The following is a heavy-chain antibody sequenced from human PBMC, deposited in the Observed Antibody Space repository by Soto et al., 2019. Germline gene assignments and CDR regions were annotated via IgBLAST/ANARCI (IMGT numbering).Heavy chain of an antibody. CDR1: NGSISSRSSY. V-gene: IGHV4-39*01. CDR2: IYYIGNT. Sequence: SETLSLTCTVSNGSISSRSSYWGWIRQTPGKGLEWIGSIYYIGNTYYNPSLKSRVTISIDTSKTQFSLKLNSVTAADTAVYYCARWLVHSGVIEYWGQGTLVTVSS. D-gene: IGHD3-10*01. J-gene: IGHJ4*02. CDR3: ARWLVHSGVIEY.